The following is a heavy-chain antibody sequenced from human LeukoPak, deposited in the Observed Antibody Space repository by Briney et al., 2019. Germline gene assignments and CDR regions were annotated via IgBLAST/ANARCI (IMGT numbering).Heavy chain of an antibody. V-gene: IGHV4-34*01. CDR2: INHSGST. CDR3: ARGALRYWFDP. CDR1: GGSFSGYY. J-gene: IGHJ5*02. Sequence: PSETLSLTCAVYGGSFSGYYWSWIRQPPGKGLEWIGEINHSGSTNYNPSLKSRVTISVDTSKNQFSLKLSSVTAADTAVYYCARGALRYWFDPWGQGTLVTVSS.